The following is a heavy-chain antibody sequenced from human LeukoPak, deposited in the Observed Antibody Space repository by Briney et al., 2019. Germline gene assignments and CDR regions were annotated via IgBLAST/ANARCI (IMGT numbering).Heavy chain of an antibody. J-gene: IGHJ6*02. V-gene: IGHV1-69*04. D-gene: IGHD2-2*01. CDR1: GGTFSSYA. CDR3: ARGSVVPAATHYYYGMDV. Sequence: GASVKVSRKASGGTFSSYAISWVRQAPGQGLEWMGRIIPIFGIANYAQKFQGRVTITADKSTSTAYMELSSLRSEDTAVYYCARGSVVPAATHYYYGMDVWGQGTTVTVSS. CDR2: IIPIFGIA.